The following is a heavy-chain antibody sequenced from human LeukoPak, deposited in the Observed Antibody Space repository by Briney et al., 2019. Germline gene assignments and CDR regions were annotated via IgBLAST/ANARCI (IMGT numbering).Heavy chain of an antibody. J-gene: IGHJ4*02. CDR2: IKQDGSEK. D-gene: IGHD3-22*01. CDR1: GLTFSNYW. Sequence: SGGSLRLSCAASGLTFSNYWMSWVRQGPGKGLEWVANIKQDGSEKYYIDSVKGRFTISRDNAKNSLYLQMNSLRAEDTALYYCARAGMDSRGYYQGFDYWGQGTLVTVSS. CDR3: ARAGMDSRGYYQGFDY. V-gene: IGHV3-7*01.